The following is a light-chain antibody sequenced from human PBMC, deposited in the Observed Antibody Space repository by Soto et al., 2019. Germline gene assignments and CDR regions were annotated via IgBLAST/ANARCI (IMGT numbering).Light chain of an antibody. CDR2: GAS. CDR3: QQYNNRPPFT. CDR1: QTISSN. J-gene: IGKJ3*01. Sequence: DIVMTQSPATLSVSPGERAALSCRASQTISSNLAWYQQKPGQTPRLLIYGASTRAAGIPARFSGSGSGTDFTLTITSLQSEDFAVYYCQQYNNRPPFTFGPGTKADIK. V-gene: IGKV3-15*01.